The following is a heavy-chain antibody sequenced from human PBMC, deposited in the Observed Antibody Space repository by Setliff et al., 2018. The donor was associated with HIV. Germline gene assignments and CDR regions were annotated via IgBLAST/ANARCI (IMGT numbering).Heavy chain of an antibody. CDR2: IRYSGRT. J-gene: IGHJ4*02. V-gene: IGHV4-4*02. D-gene: IGHD1-26*01. CDR3: AIRSRLGGSSNYLDF. Sequence: PSETLSLTCAVSGGSISSSNWWSWVRQPPGKGLEWIGYIRYSGRTEYNPSLMSRVTISVDTSKNQFSLKLSSVTAADTAVYYCAIRSRLGGSSNYLDFWGQGTLVTVSS. CDR1: GGSISSSNW.